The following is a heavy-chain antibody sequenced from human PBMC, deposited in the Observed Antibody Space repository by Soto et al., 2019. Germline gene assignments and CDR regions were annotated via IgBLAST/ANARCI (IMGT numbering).Heavy chain of an antibody. CDR3: ARGGTRFRLVETPGRLDV. CDR1: CGYISGFS. V-gene: IGHV4-34*01. D-gene: IGHD3-16*01. J-gene: IGHJ6*02. Sequence: PNAVYCGYISGFSGGWTRQPLGKGLEWIGEIDDPGSTNYNPSLKSRVTMSVDTSKEQFFLKVASVTAADTALYYCARGGTRFRLVETPGRLDVWVQGTSVTGSS. CDR2: IDDPGST.